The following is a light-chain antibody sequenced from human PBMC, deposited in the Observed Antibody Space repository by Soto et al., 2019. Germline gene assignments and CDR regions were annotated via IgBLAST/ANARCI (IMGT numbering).Light chain of an antibody. Sequence: EIVLTQSPGTLSLSPGERATLSCRASQPISSHNYLAWYQQKPGQAPRVLIYGASRRATGISDRFSGSGSGTDFTLTFSRLEPEDFAVYYCQQYDNSPLTFGGGTKVEIK. J-gene: IGKJ4*01. V-gene: IGKV3-20*01. CDR2: GAS. CDR1: QPISSHNY. CDR3: QQYDNSPLT.